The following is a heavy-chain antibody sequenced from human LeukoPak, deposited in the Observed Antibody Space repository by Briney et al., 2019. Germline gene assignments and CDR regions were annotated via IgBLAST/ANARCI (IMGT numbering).Heavy chain of an antibody. CDR3: THAGIGELDFDY. D-gene: IGHD1-26*01. J-gene: IGHJ4*02. CDR1: GFTFSSYA. V-gene: IGHV3-23*01. CDR2: ISGSGGST. Sequence: AGGSLRLSCAASGFTFSSYAMSWVRQAPGKGLQWVSVISGSGGSTYYADSVKGRFTISRDNSKNTLYLQMNSLRAEDTAVYYCTHAGIGELDFDYWGQGTLVTVSS.